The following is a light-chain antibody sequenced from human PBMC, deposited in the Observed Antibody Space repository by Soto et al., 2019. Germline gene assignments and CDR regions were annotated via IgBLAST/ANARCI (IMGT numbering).Light chain of an antibody. CDR2: SAS. Sequence: EIVLTQSPATLSVSPGERATLSCRASQSVSSNLAWYQQKPGQAPRLLIYSASTRAPGIPGRFSGSGSGTEFTLTVSSLQSEDFAVYYVQQYNHWPPWLTFGGGTKVEIK. CDR1: QSVSSN. V-gene: IGKV3-15*01. J-gene: IGKJ4*01. CDR3: QQYNHWPPWLT.